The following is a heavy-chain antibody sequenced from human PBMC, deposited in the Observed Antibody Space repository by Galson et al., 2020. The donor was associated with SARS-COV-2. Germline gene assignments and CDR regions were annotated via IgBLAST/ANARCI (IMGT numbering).Heavy chain of an antibody. V-gene: IGHV1-58*02. CDR1: GFTFTSSA. CDR3: AAGLVVYAMEYYYYYGMDV. J-gene: IGHJ6*02. CDR2: IVVGSGNT. D-gene: IGHD2-8*02. Sequence: SVKVSCKASGFTFTSSAMQWVRQARGQRLEWIGWIVVGSGNTTYAQKFQERVTITRDMSTSTAYMELSSLRSEDTAVYYCAAGLVVYAMEYYYYYGMDVWGQGTTVTVSS.